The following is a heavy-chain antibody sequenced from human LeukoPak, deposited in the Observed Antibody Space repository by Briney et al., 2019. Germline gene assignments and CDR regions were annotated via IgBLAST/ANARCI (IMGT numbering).Heavy chain of an antibody. Sequence: GGSLRLSCAASGFTFSSYSINWVRQAPGKGLEWVSYISSTSSAIYYADSVKGRFTISRDNAKNSLYLQMNSLRAEDTAVYYCARVIGSYGDSAYWGQGTLVTVSS. J-gene: IGHJ4*02. V-gene: IGHV3-48*04. D-gene: IGHD3-16*01. CDR2: ISSTSSAI. CDR1: GFTFSSYS. CDR3: ARVIGSYGDSAY.